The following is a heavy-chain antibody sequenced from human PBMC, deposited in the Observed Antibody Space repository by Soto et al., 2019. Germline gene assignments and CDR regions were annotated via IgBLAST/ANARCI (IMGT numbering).Heavy chain of an antibody. D-gene: IGHD1-26*01. Sequence: QVQLVESGGGVVQPGRSLRLSCAASGFTFSSYAMHWVRQAPGKGLEWVAVISYDGSNKYYADSVKGRFTISRDNSKNTLYLQMNSLRAEDTAVYYCARDREHYHYYYGMDVWGQGTTVTVSS. V-gene: IGHV3-30-3*01. CDR3: ARDREHYHYYYGMDV. J-gene: IGHJ6*02. CDR1: GFTFSSYA. CDR2: ISYDGSNK.